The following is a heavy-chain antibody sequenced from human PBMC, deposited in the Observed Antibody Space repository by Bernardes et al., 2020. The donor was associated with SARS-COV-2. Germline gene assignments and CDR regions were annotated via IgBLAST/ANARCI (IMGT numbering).Heavy chain of an antibody. CDR1: GDYITAGDHY. J-gene: IGHJ4*02. V-gene: IGHV4-30-4*01. CDR2: IHHSGSS. CDR3: ARALIWSGYYYFDY. Sequence: SEPLSLTCTVSGDYITAGDHYWNWIRQPPGKGLEWIGYIHHSGSSYFNPSLESRVDISVDTSKSQVSLKMTSVTTADTAVYFCARALIWSGYYYFDYWGQGVLVTVSS. D-gene: IGHD3-3*01.